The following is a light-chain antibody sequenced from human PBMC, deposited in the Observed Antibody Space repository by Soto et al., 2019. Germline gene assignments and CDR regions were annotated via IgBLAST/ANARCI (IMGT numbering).Light chain of an antibody. CDR1: QSVSSY. Sequence: IVLTQSPFTLSLFPGERATLSCRASQSVSSYLALYQQKPGQAPSLLIYDASNRATGIPARFSGGGSGTDFTLTIDNLEPEDFAIYYCQQRSNWPPITFGQGTRLEIK. J-gene: IGKJ5*01. CDR3: QQRSNWPPIT. V-gene: IGKV3-11*01. CDR2: DAS.